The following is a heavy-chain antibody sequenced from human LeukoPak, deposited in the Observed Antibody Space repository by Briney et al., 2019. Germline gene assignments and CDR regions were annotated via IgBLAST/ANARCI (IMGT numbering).Heavy chain of an antibody. CDR2: ISSSSSYI. CDR3: ARGIGGTMRYFDY. Sequence: GGSLRLSCAASGFTFSSYSMNWVRQAPGKGLEWVSSISSSSSYIYYADSVKGRFTISRDNAKNSLYLQMNSLRAEDTAVYYCARGIGGTMRYFDYWGQGTLVTVSS. CDR1: GFTFSSYS. V-gene: IGHV3-21*01. J-gene: IGHJ4*02.